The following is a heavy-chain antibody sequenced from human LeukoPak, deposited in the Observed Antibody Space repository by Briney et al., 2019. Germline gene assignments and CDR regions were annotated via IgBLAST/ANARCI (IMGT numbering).Heavy chain of an antibody. J-gene: IGHJ3*01. CDR3: ARDRSGYANDAFDF. CDR2: LSYGGTNK. Sequence: PGRSLRLSCAASGFTFSSYGMDWVRQAPGKGLEWVAVLSYGGTNKYYADSVKGRFTISRDNSKNTMFLQMNSLRAEDTAVYHCARDRSGYANDAFDFWGQGTMVTVSS. V-gene: IGHV3-30*19. CDR1: GFTFSSYG. D-gene: IGHD3-3*01.